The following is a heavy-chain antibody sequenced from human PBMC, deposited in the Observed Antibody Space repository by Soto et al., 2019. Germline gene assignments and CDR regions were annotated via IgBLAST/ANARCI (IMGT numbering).Heavy chain of an antibody. J-gene: IGHJ5*02. CDR3: ARGSAWFDP. V-gene: IGHV3-7*01. CDR2: IRQDGSEK. Sequence: TGGSLRLSCAASGFNFNSYWMNWVRQAPGKGLEWVANIRQDGSEKYCVDSVKGRFTISRDNTKNSLYLQMNSLRAEDTAVYYCARGSAWFDPWGQGTLVTVSS. CDR1: GFNFNSYW.